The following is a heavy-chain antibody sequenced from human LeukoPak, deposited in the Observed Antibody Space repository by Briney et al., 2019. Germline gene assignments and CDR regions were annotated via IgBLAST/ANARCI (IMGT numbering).Heavy chain of an antibody. V-gene: IGHV3-73*01. CDR1: GFTFSGPA. CDR3: TRTYYYDSSGYYLFDY. D-gene: IGHD3-22*01. CDR2: IRSKANSYTT. Sequence: GGSLRLSCAASGFTFSGPAMHWVRQASGKGLEWVGRIRSKANSYTTAYAASVKGRFTISRDDSKNTTYLQMNSLKTEDTAVYYCTRTYYYDSSGYYLFDYWGQGTLVTVSS. J-gene: IGHJ4*02.